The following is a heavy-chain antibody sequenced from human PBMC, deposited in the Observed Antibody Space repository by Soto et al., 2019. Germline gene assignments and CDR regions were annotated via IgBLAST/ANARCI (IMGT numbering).Heavy chain of an antibody. CDR3: ARGSVADYSNFDY. V-gene: IGHV1-2*04. J-gene: IGHJ4*02. D-gene: IGHD4-4*01. Sequence: ASVKVSCKASGYTFTGYYMHWVRQAPGQGLEWMGWINPNSGGTNYAQKFQGWVTMTRDTSISTAYMELSRLRSDDTAVYYCARGSVADYSNFDYWGQGTLVTVSS. CDR2: INPNSGGT. CDR1: GYTFTGYY.